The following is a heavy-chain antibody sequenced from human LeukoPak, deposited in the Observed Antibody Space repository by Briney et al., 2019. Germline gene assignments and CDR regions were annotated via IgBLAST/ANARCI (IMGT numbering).Heavy chain of an antibody. CDR1: GGSISSNSYY. Sequence: SETLSLTCTVSGGSISSNSYYWDWIRQPPGKGLEWIGSIYYSGSTYYNPSLKSRVTISVDTSKNQFSLKLSSVTAADTAVYYCARDLGNYYDSSGYYYADAFDIWGQGTMVTVSS. V-gene: IGHV4-39*07. CDR2: IYYSGST. CDR3: ARDLGNYYDSSGYYYADAFDI. J-gene: IGHJ3*02. D-gene: IGHD3-22*01.